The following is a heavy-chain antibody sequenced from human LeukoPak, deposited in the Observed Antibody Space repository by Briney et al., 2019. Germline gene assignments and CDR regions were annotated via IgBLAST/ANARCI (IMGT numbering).Heavy chain of an antibody. D-gene: IGHD6-13*01. CDR1: GFTFSDYY. Sequence: PGGSLRLSCAASGFTFSDYYMSWLRQAPGKGLEGVSYISSRGSTIYYADSVKGRFTISRDNAKNSLYLQMNSLRAEDTAVYYCARDHRPLPPRSHSSSWDYTDYWGQGTLVTVSS. J-gene: IGHJ4*02. V-gene: IGHV3-11*04. CDR2: ISSRGSTI. CDR3: ARDHRPLPPRSHSSSWDYTDY.